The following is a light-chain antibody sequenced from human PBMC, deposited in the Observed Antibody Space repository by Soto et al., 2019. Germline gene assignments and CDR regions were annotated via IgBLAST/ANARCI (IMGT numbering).Light chain of an antibody. J-gene: IGLJ1*01. CDR1: NSDVGGYDY. CDR3: SSYTTTSTYV. Sequence: QSALTQPASVSGSPGQSITISCTGTNSDVGGYDYVSWYQRHPDKAPKFMIYEVTNRPSGVSHRFSGSKSGNTASLTISGLQAEDGADYYCSSYTTTSTYVFGNGTKVTVL. V-gene: IGLV2-14*01. CDR2: EVT.